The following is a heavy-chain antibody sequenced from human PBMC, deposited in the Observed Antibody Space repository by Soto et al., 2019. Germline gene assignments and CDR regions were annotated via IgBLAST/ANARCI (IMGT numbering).Heavy chain of an antibody. CDR2: VNAGNDNT. J-gene: IGHJ4*02. V-gene: IGHV1-3*01. CDR3: AREVPYGYSRFAY. CDR1: GYTFTNNV. D-gene: IGHD5-18*01. Sequence: QVHLVQSGAEVKKPGASVKVSCKTSGYTFTNNVIHWVRQAPGQRLEWMGWVNAGNDNTKWSLEFQGRLTLTKDKSATTAYMELSSLQSADTAIYFCAREVPYGYSRFAYWRQGTLVTVSS.